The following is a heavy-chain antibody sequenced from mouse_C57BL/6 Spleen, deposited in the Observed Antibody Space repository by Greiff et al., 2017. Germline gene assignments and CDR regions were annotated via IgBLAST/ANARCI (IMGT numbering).Heavy chain of an antibody. V-gene: IGHV1-39*01. CDR1: GYSFTDYN. J-gene: IGHJ4*01. CDR2: INPNYGTT. D-gene: IGHD5-1*01. Sequence: EVQLQQSGPELVKPGASVKISCKASGYSFTDYNLNWVKQSNGKSLEWIGVINPNYGTTSYNQKFKGKATLTVDQSSSSAYMHVNSLTSKDSAVYYCARSSYLYAMDYWGQGTSGTVSS. CDR3: ARSSYLYAMDY.